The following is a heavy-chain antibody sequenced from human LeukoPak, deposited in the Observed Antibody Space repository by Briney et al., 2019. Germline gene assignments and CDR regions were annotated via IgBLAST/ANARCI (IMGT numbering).Heavy chain of an antibody. CDR3: ARDGGSGSYYFDY. Sequence: PGRSLRLSCAASGFTFSSYAMHWVRQAPGKGLEWVAVISYDGGNKYYADSVKGRFTISRDNAKNSLYLQMNSLRAEDTALYYCARDGGSGSYYFDYWGQGTLVTVSS. CDR1: GFTFSSYA. V-gene: IGHV3-30-3*01. J-gene: IGHJ4*02. CDR2: ISYDGGNK. D-gene: IGHD3-10*01.